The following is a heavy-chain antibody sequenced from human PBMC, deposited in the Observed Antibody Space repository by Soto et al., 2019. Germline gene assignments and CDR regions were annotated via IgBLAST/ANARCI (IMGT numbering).Heavy chain of an antibody. Sequence: PGGSLRLSCAASGFTFSISSMNWVRQAPGKGLEWVSSISGTSDYISYADSVKGRFTISRDNAKNSLYLQMNSLRAEDTAVYFCARDGKGAAYTNGPYYFDYWGQGA. V-gene: IGHV3-21*01. CDR2: ISGTSDYI. CDR3: ARDGKGAAYTNGPYYFDY. J-gene: IGHJ4*02. D-gene: IGHD2-8*01. CDR1: GFTFSISS.